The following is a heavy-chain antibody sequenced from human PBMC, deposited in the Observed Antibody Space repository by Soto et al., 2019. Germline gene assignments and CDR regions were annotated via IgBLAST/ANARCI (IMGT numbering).Heavy chain of an antibody. CDR3: ASVGLAAALEIYYERDV. V-gene: IGHV1-69*01. D-gene: IGHD6-13*01. Sequence: QVQLVQSGAEVKKPGSSVKVSCKPSGGSFSSYAISWVRQAPGQGLEWMGGIIPGFGTPYYAQNFQGRVTMNEDESSTSVYMGRISLQYEATAIYDCASVGLAAALEIYYERDVWGQWTTVAASS. J-gene: IGHJ6*02. CDR2: IIPGFGTP. CDR1: GGSFSSYA.